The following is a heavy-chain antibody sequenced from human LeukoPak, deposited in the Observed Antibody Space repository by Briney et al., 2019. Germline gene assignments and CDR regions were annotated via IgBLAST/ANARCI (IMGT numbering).Heavy chain of an antibody. CDR3: ARRSNPPGRIDH. J-gene: IGHJ4*02. CDR1: GFTFSSYG. D-gene: IGHD1-14*01. Sequence: GGSLRLSCAASGFTFSSYGMHWVRQAPGKGLEWVAFIRYDGSNKYYADSVKGRFTISRDNSKNTLYLQMNSLKGEDTAVYYCARRSNPPGRIDHWGQGTLVTVSS. CDR2: IRYDGSNK. V-gene: IGHV3-30*02.